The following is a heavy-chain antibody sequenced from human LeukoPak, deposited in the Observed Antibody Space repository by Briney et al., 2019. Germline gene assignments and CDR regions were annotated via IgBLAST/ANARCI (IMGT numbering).Heavy chain of an antibody. D-gene: IGHD2-8*02. CDR2: VSGSAGRT. CDR3: AKNRGHCVDGVCHNYYYMDV. Sequence: GGSLRLSCAASGFTYNSYSMNWVRQAPGKGLEWVSTVSGSAGRTDYADSVKGRFTISRDNLKNTLYLQMNGLRAEDTAVYYCAKNRGHCVDGVCHNYYYMDVWGRGTTVTVSS. CDR1: GFTYNSYS. V-gene: IGHV3-23*01. J-gene: IGHJ6*03.